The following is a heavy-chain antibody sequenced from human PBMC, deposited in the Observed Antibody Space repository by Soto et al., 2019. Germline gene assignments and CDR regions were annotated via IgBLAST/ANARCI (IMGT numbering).Heavy chain of an antibody. CDR3: ASSPRGYCSSTSCRELGDYYGMDV. J-gene: IGHJ6*02. CDR2: INPGDSDT. CDR1: GYSFTSHW. Sequence: PGESLKISCKGSGYSFTSHWIGWVRQMPGKGLEWMGIINPGDSDTRYSPSFQGQVTISADKSISTAYLQWSSLKASDTAMYYCASSPRGYCSSTSCRELGDYYGMDVWGQGTTVTVSS. D-gene: IGHD2-2*01. V-gene: IGHV5-51*01.